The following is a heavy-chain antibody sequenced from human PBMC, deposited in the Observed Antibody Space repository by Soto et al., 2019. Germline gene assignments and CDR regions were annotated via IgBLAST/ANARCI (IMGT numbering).Heavy chain of an antibody. J-gene: IGHJ6*03. CDR1: GFTFSSYS. CDR2: VSSSSSYI. V-gene: IGHV3-21*01. Sequence: GGSLRLSCAASGFTFSSYSMNWVRQAPGKGLEWVSSVSSSSSYIYYADSVKGRFTISRDNAKNSLYLQMNSLRAEDTAVYYCARSPAAAELNYYYYYYMDVWGKGTTVTVSS. D-gene: IGHD6-13*01. CDR3: ARSPAAAELNYYYYYYMDV.